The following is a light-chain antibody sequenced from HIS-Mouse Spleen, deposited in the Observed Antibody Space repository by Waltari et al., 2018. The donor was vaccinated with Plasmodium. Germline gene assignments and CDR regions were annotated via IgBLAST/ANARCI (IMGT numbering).Light chain of an antibody. CDR3: YSTDSSGNHRV. Sequence: SYELTQQPSVSVSPGQTARITCSGDALPKKYAYWYQQKSGQAPVLVLYEDSKRPSGIPERFSGPSSGTMATLTISGAQVEDEADYYCYSTDSSGNHRVFGGGTKLTVL. CDR2: EDS. V-gene: IGLV3-10*01. CDR1: ALPKKY. J-gene: IGLJ3*02.